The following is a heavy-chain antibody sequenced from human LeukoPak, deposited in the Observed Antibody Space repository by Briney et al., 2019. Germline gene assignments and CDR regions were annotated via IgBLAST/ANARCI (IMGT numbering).Heavy chain of an antibody. CDR1: GFTFSSYG. V-gene: IGHV3-33*01. CDR3: ASSYGSGFDGF. J-gene: IGHJ4*02. CDR2: IWYDGSNK. Sequence: PGGSLRLSCAASGFTFSSYGMHWVRQAPGKGLEWVAVIWYDGSNKYYAESVEGRFTISRDNSKNTLYLQMNSLRAEDTAVYYCASSYGSGFDGFWGQGTLVTVSS. D-gene: IGHD3-10*01.